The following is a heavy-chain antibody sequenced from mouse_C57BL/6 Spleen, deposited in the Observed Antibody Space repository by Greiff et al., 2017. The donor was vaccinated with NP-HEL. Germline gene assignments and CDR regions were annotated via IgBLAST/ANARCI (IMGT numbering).Heavy chain of an antibody. CDR3: AKGNCGGSYDFAY. Sequence: VQLQQPGAELVMPGASVKLSCKASGYTFTSYWMHWVKQRPGQGLEWIGEIDPSDSYTNYNQKFKGKSTLTVDNSSSTAYLQLSSLTSEDSAVYYCAKGNCGGSYDFAYWGQGTLLTVSA. CDR1: GYTFTSYW. CDR2: IDPSDSYT. J-gene: IGHJ3*01. D-gene: IGHD1-1*02. V-gene: IGHV1-69*01.